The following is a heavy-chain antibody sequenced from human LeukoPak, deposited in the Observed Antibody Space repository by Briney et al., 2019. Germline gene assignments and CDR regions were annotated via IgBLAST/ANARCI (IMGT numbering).Heavy chain of an antibody. CDR2: IIPIFGTA. Sequence: GASVKVSCKASGGTFSSYAISWVRQAPGQGLEWMGGIIPIFGTANYAQKFQGRVTITADKSTSTAYMELSSLRSEDTAVYYCAREGPKLWYSSSWYHEYFQHWGQGTLVTVSS. CDR3: AREGPKLWYSSSWYHEYFQH. D-gene: IGHD6-13*01. CDR1: GGTFSSYA. J-gene: IGHJ1*01. V-gene: IGHV1-69*06.